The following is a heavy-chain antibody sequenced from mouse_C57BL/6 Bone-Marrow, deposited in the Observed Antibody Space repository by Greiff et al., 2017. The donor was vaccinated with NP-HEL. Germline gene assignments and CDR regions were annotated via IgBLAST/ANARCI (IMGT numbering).Heavy chain of an antibody. J-gene: IGHJ4*01. CDR3: ARWVTTGYYYAMDY. D-gene: IGHD2-2*01. V-gene: IGHV1-54*01. Sequence: VQLQQSGAELVRPGTSVKVSCKASGYAFTNYLIEWVKQRPGQGLEWIGVINPGSGGTNYNEKFKGKATLTADKSSSTAYMQLSSLTSEDSAVYFCARWVTTGYYYAMDYWGQGTSVTVSS. CDR1: GYAFTNYL. CDR2: INPGSGGT.